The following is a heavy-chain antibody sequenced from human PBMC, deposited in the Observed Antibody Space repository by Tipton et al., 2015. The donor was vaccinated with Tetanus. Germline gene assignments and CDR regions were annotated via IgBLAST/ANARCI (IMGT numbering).Heavy chain of an antibody. CDR2: ISGSGATT. D-gene: IGHD6-13*01. Sequence: SLRLSCADSEFNISYKYISWVRQAPGKGLEWVSGISGSGATTYYEDSVKGRFTISRDNPKNMLYLQMNSLRAEDTAVYYCAKDRAAGGPGASWGQGTLVTVSS. J-gene: IGHJ5*02. CDR3: AKDRAAGGPGAS. CDR1: EFNISYKY. V-gene: IGHV3-23*01.